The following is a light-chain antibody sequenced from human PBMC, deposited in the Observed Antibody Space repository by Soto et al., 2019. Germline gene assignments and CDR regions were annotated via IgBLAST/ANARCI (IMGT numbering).Light chain of an antibody. CDR1: QSVSSN. V-gene: IGKV3-15*01. CDR3: QQYNNWSGT. Sequence: EIVMTQSPATLSVSPGERATLSCRASQSVSSNLAWYQQKPGQAPRLLIYGASTRATGIPARFSGSGSGTEVTLTISSLQSEDVAVYYCQQYNNWSGTFGQGTKGEIK. J-gene: IGKJ1*01. CDR2: GAS.